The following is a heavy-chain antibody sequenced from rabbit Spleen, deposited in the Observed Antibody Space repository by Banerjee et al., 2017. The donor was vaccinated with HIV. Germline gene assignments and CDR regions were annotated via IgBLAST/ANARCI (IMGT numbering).Heavy chain of an antibody. CDR3: ARDPAGREDFNL. CDR2: IDVGSGGGT. J-gene: IGHJ4*01. D-gene: IGHD4-2*01. Sequence: QSLEESGGDLVKPGASLTLTCTASGFSFSSSYWICWVRQAPGKGLEWIACIDVGSGGGTYYASWAKGRFTVSKSSSTTVTLQMTSLTAADTATYFCARDPAGREDFNLWGPGTLVTVS. V-gene: IGHV1S40*01. CDR1: GFSFSSSYW.